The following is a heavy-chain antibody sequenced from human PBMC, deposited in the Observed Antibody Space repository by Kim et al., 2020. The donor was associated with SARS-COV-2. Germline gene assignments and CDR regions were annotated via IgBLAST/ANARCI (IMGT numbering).Heavy chain of an antibody. J-gene: IGHJ3*02. CDR2: IYYSGST. D-gene: IGHD3-10*01. CDR3: ARDKLVRGVISVVDAFDI. Sequence: TLSLTCTVSGGSISSDGYYWSWIRQHPGKGLEWIGYIYYSGSTYYNPSLKSRVTISVDTSKNQFSLKLSSVTAADTAVYYCARDKLVRGVISVVDAFDIWGQGTMVTVSS. CDR1: GGSISSDGYY. V-gene: IGHV4-31*03.